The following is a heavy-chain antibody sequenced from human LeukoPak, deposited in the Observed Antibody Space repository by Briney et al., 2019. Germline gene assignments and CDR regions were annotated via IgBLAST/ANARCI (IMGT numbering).Heavy chain of an antibody. V-gene: IGHV1-69*04. CDR1: GGTFSSYA. CDR3: ARVGYCSSISCYSYYYYYGMDV. D-gene: IGHD2-2*01. CDR2: IIPIFGMA. Sequence: SVKVSCKASGGTFSSYAISWVRQAPGQGLEWMGRIIPIFGMANYAQKFQGRVTITADKSTSTAYMELSSLRSEDTAVYYCARVGYCSSISCYSYYYYYGMDVWGQGTTVTVSS. J-gene: IGHJ6*02.